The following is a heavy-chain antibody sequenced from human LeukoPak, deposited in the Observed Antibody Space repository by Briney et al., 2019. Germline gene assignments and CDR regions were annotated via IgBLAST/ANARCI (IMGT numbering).Heavy chain of an antibody. V-gene: IGHV4-59*08. Sequence: SETLSLTCTISGGSLSTYYWSWIRQPPGKGLEWIGYIYYTGSTNYNPSLKSRVTFSVDTSKNHFSLKLISVTAADTAVYYCARREDFWYFDLWGRGTLVTVSS. J-gene: IGHJ2*01. CDR2: IYYTGST. CDR3: ARREDFWYFDL. CDR1: GGSLSTYY.